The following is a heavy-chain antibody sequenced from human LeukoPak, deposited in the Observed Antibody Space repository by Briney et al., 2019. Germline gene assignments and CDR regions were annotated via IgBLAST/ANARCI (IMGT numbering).Heavy chain of an antibody. J-gene: IGHJ3*02. V-gene: IGHV4-39*07. CDR2: IYYSGST. CDR1: GGSISSSSYY. D-gene: IGHD7-27*01. CDR3: ARDRLGKGSAFDI. Sequence: SETLSLTCTVSGGSISSSSYYWGWIRQPPGKGLEWIGSIYYSGSTYYNPSLKSRVTISVDTSKNQFSLKLSSVTAADTAVYYCARDRLGKGSAFDIWGQGTMVTVSS.